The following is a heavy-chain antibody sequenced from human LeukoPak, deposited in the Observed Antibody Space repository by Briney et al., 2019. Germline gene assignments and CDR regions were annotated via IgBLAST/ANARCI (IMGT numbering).Heavy chain of an antibody. CDR1: GGSFSGYY. CDR2: INHSGST. Sequence: SETLSLTCAVYGGSFSGYYWSWIRQPPGKGLEWIGEINHSGSTNNNPSLKSRVTISVDTSKNQFSLKLSSVTAADTAVYYCARVPGSGYLNWFDPWGQGTLVTVSS. CDR3: ARVPGSGYLNWFDP. V-gene: IGHV4-34*01. D-gene: IGHD3-3*01. J-gene: IGHJ5*02.